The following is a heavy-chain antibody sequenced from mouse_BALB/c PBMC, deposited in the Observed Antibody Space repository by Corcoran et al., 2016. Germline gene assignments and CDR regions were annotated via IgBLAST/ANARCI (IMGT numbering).Heavy chain of an antibody. Sequence: QIQLVQSGPELKKPGETVKISCKASGYTLTNYGMNWVKQAPGKGLKWMGWINTYTGEPTYADDFKGRFAFSLETSASTAYLQINNLKNEDMATYFCASRGSSYAMDYWGQGTSVTVSS. CDR3: ASRGSSYAMDY. CDR2: INTYTGEP. J-gene: IGHJ4*01. V-gene: IGHV9-1*02. CDR1: GYTLTNYG. D-gene: IGHD1-1*01.